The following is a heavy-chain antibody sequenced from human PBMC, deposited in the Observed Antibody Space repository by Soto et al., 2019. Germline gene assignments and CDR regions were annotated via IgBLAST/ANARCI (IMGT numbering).Heavy chain of an antibody. CDR2: IYYSGST. D-gene: IGHD3-9*01. V-gene: IGHV4-31*03. J-gene: IGHJ4*02. CDR1: GGSISSGGYY. CDR3: ARVEVLRYFDWLSHGIDY. Sequence: QVQLQESGPGLVKPSQTLSLTCTVSGGSISSGGYYWSWIRQHPGKGLEWIGYIYYSGSTYYNPSLKSRVTISVDTSKNQFSLKLSSVTAADTAVYYCARVEVLRYFDWLSHGIDYWGQGTLVTVSS.